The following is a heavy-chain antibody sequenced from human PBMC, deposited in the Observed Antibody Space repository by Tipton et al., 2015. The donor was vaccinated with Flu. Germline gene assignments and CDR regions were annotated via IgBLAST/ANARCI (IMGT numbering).Heavy chain of an antibody. J-gene: IGHJ3*01. CDR1: GGSLSSSNHY. CDR2: VYYSGST. Sequence: TLSLTCTVSGGSLSSSNHYWGWIRQPLGKGLEWIGSVYYSGSTYYNPSLKSRVTISLDMSKNQLSLKLSSVTAADTAVYYCVARLELWGYDSWSDYPQAGVFDLWGQGTMVTVSS. D-gene: IGHD3-3*01. V-gene: IGHV4-39*01. CDR3: VARLELWGYDSWSDYPQAGVFDL.